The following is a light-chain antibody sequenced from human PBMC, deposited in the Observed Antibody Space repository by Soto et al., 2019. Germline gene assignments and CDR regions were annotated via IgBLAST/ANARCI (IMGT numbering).Light chain of an antibody. CDR1: QSVRRN. CDR2: GAS. Sequence: DIVMTQSPATLSLSPGEGATLSCRASQSVRRNLGWYQQKPGQAPSIIIYGASTRATGIPDRFSGSGSGTEFTLTISSLQSEDFAVYYCQQNSNWPRTFGQGTKVDIK. J-gene: IGKJ1*01. CDR3: QQNSNWPRT. V-gene: IGKV3-15*01.